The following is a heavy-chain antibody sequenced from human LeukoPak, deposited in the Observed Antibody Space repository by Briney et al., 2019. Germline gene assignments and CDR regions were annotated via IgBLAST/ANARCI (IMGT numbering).Heavy chain of an antibody. Sequence: SVKVSCKASGGTFSSYAISWVRQAPGQGLEWMGGIIPIFGTANYAQKFQGRVTITADESTSTAYMELNSLRSEDTAVYYCARVNEDNSSSIDYWGQGTLVTVSS. CDR3: ARVNEDNSSSIDY. CDR2: IIPIFGTA. J-gene: IGHJ4*02. D-gene: IGHD6-6*01. CDR1: GGTFSSYA. V-gene: IGHV1-69*13.